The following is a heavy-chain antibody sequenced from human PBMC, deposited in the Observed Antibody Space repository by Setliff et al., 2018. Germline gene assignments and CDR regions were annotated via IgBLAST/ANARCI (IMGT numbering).Heavy chain of an antibody. V-gene: IGHV7-4-1*02. D-gene: IGHD3-10*01. CDR3: ARATRFGTIKYRGDYYMDV. CDR1: GYTFTTYA. Sequence: ASVKVSCKASGYTFTTYAISWMRQAPGQGLEWMGWINTNTGNPSYAQGFTGRFVFSLDTSVSTAYPQISSLKAEDTAIYYCARATRFGTIKYRGDYYMDVWGKGTTVTVSS. CDR2: INTNTGNP. J-gene: IGHJ6*03.